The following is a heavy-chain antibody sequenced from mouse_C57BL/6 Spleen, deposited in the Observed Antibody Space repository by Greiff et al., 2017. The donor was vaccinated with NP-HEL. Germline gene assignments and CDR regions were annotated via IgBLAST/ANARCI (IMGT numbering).Heavy chain of an antibody. CDR1: GYAFSSSW. J-gene: IGHJ4*01. D-gene: IGHD1-1*01. V-gene: IGHV1-82*01. CDR3: ARNYYGSSYHYYYAMDY. CDR2: IYPGDGDT. Sequence: VQLQQSGPELVKPGASVKISCKASGYAFSSSWMNWVKQRPGKGLEWIGRIYPGDGDTNYNGKFKGKATLTADKSSSTAYMQLSSLTSEDSAVYFCARNYYGSSYHYYYAMDYWGQGTSVTVSS.